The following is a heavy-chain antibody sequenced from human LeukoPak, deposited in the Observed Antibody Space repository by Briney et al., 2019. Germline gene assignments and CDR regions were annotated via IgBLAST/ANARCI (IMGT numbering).Heavy chain of an antibody. CDR2: IKSKTDGGTT. CDR3: STEGYCSGGDCYSYDT. CDR1: RFTFNSAW. J-gene: IGHJ5*02. V-gene: IGHV3-15*01. D-gene: IGHD2-15*01. Sequence: GGSLTLSCAASRFTFNSAWLSWLRQGPGKGLEWVGRIKSKTDGGTTDYAAPVKGRFTIPRDDSENKLYLQMNSMKTEDTAVYYCSTEGYCSGGDCYSYDTWGQGNLVTVSS.